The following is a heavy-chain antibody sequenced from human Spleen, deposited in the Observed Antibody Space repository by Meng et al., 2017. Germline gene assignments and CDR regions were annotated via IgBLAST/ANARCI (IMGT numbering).Heavy chain of an antibody. V-gene: IGHV4-39*07. Sequence: SETLSLTCSVSGGSINTGRYYWAWIRQPPGKELEWIGSVYYTGATYFNPSLKSRVTISIDTSKNQSFLQVNSVTAADAAVYYCARGPTTMAHDFDYWGQGTLVTVSS. CDR1: GGSINTGRYY. CDR2: VYYTGAT. J-gene: IGHJ4*02. CDR3: ARGPTTMAHDFDY. D-gene: IGHD4-11*01.